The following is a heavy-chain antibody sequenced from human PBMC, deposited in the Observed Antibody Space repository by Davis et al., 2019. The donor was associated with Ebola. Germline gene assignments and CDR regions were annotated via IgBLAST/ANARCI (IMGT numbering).Heavy chain of an antibody. Sequence: ASVKVSCNASGYTFSSYGIGWVRQAPGQGLEWMGWISGYEDNTNYAPRFQGRITLTKDRVTSTVYMELSSLRSEDTAVYYCAREPIVVVTTDYYYYGMDVWGKGTAVTVSS. V-gene: IGHV1-18*01. CDR1: GYTFSSYG. J-gene: IGHJ6*04. D-gene: IGHD3-22*01. CDR2: ISGYEDNT. CDR3: AREPIVVVTTDYYYYGMDV.